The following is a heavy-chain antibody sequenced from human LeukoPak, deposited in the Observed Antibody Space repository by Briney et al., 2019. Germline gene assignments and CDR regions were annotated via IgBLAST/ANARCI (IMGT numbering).Heavy chain of an antibody. J-gene: IGHJ4*02. CDR3: ARRSDSDY. CDR1: GYTFTNYW. Sequence: GESLKISCKASGYTFTNYWIGWVRQMPGKGLEWMGIISPNNSDTRYSPSFQGQVTISADKSISTAYLQWSCLKASDTAMYYCARRSDSDYWGQGTLVTVSS. CDR2: ISPNNSDT. V-gene: IGHV5-51*01.